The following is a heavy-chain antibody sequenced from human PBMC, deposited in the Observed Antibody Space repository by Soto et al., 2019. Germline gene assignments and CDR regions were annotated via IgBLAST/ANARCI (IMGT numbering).Heavy chain of an antibody. CDR2: MNPNSGNT. V-gene: IGHV1-8*01. CDR1: GYTFTSYD. CDR3: ARESEDLTSNFDY. Sequence: ASVKVSCKASGYTFTSYDINWVRQATGQGLEWMGWMNPNSGNTGYAQKFQGRVTMTRNTSISTAYMELSSLRAEDTAVYYCARESEDLTSNFDYWGQGTLVTVSS. J-gene: IGHJ4*02.